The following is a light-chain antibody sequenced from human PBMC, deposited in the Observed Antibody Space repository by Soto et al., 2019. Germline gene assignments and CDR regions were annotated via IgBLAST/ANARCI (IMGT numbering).Light chain of an antibody. CDR3: SSYTSSSPPDV. CDR2: DVS. J-gene: IGLJ3*02. Sequence: QSALTQPASVSGSPGQSITISCTGTSSDVGAYKYVSWYQQYPGKAPKLMIYDVSYRPSGVSNRFSGSKSGNTASLTISGLQAEDEADYYCSSYTSSSPPDVFGGGTKLTVL. CDR1: SSDVGAYKY. V-gene: IGLV2-14*01.